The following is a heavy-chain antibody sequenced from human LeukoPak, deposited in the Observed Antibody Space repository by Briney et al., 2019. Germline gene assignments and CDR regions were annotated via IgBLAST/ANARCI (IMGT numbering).Heavy chain of an antibody. Sequence: GGSLRLSYVGSGFTFSSYNMNWVRQAPGKGLEWVSYISSSGSTVYYADSLKGRFTVSRDNAKNSLYLQMNSLRAEDTAVYYCARYYGSGSPPFDCWGQGTLVTVSS. D-gene: IGHD3-10*01. CDR1: GFTFSSYN. CDR2: ISSSGSTV. V-gene: IGHV3-48*04. CDR3: ARYYGSGSPPFDC. J-gene: IGHJ4*02.